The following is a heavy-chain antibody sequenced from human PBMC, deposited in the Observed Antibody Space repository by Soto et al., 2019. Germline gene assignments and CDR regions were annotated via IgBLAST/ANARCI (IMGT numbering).Heavy chain of an antibody. CDR2: ISAYNGNT. Sequence: ADSVKVSCTASGYTFTNYGISWVRQAPGQGLEWMGWISAYNGNTNYAQKLQGRVTMTTDTSTSTVYMEVRSLRSDDTAVYYCARFTMVGGPFDPNYYFGMDVCGQGTTVTVS. CDR1: GYTFTNYG. J-gene: IGHJ6*02. CDR3: ARFTMVGGPFDPNYYFGMDV. D-gene: IGHD3-10*02. V-gene: IGHV1-18*01.